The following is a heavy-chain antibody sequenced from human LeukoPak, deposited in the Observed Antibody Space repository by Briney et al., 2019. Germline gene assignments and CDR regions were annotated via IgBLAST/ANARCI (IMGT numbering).Heavy chain of an antibody. V-gene: IGHV3-23*01. CDR1: GFTFSSYA. CDR3: AKDHSEAYGESPPLDY. Sequence: PGGSLRLSCAASGFTFSSYAMSWVRQAPGKGLEWVSAISGTGDSTYYADSVKGRFTISSDNSKNTLYLQMNSLRAEDTAVYYCAKDHSEAYGESPPLDYWGQGTLVTVSS. CDR2: ISGTGDST. D-gene: IGHD4-17*01. J-gene: IGHJ4*02.